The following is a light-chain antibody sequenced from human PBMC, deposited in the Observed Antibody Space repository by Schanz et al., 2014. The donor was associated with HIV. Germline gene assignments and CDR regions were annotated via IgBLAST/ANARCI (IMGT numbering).Light chain of an antibody. V-gene: IGKV3-20*01. CDR3: QQYGSSMYT. Sequence: EIVLTQSPGTLSLFPGERAALSCRASQTITSNFLAWYQQRPGHGPRLLIYGASSWATGITDRFSGSGSEKDCTLNISRLEPEDCVVYYWQQYGSSMYTFGQGTKLEIK. CDR2: GAS. CDR1: QTITSNF. J-gene: IGKJ2*01.